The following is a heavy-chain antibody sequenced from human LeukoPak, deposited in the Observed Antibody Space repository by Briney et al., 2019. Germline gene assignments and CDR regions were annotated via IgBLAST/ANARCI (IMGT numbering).Heavy chain of an antibody. CDR2: IIPIFGTA. D-gene: IGHD3-3*01. J-gene: IGHJ6*02. CDR1: GYTFTGYY. Sequence: ASVKVSCKASGYTFTGYYMHWVRQAPGQGLEWMGGIIPIFGTANYAQKFQGRVTMTRDTSTSTVYMELSSLRSEDTAVYYCARDREWLSYYYYYGMDVWGQGTTVTVSS. CDR3: ARDREWLSYYYYYGMDV. V-gene: IGHV1-46*01.